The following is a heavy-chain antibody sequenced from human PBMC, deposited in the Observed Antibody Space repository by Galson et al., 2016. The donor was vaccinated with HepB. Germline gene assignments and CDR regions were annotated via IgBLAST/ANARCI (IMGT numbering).Heavy chain of an antibody. Sequence: PALVKPTQTLTLTCTFSGFSLSTRGVGVGWVRQPPGKALEWLALIYWDDNKFFRPSLKRRLTITKDTSRNQVVLKMSNLDPVDTATYYCAHSLVSRWAFHYWGQGTLVTVSS. V-gene: IGHV2-5*02. CDR2: IYWDDNK. J-gene: IGHJ4*02. CDR3: AHSLVSRWAFHY. CDR1: GFSLSTRGVG. D-gene: IGHD2-2*01.